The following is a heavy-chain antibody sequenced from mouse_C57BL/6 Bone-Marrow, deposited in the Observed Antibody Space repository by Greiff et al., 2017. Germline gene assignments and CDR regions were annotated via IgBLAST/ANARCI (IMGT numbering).Heavy chain of an antibody. CDR1: GFTFSSYA. CDR3: AREEGAWFAY. CDR2: ISDGGSYT. J-gene: IGHJ3*01. V-gene: IGHV5-4*01. Sequence: EVKLMESGGGLVKPGGSLKLSCAASGFTFSSYAMSWVRQTPEKRLEWVATISDGGSYTYYPDNVKGRFTISRDNAKNNLYLQMSHLKSEDTAMYYCAREEGAWFAYCGQGTLVTVSA.